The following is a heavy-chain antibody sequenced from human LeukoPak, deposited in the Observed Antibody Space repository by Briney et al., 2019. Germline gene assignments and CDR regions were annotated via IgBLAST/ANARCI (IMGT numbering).Heavy chain of an antibody. CDR3: ATGGGFGELLNPYYYGMDV. Sequence: ASVKVSCKVSGYTLTELSMHWVRQAPGKGLEWMGGFDPEDCETIYAQKFQGRVTMTEDTSTDTAYMELSSLGSEDTAVYYCATGGGFGELLNPYYYGMDVWGQGTTVTVSS. CDR1: GYTLTELS. V-gene: IGHV1-24*01. J-gene: IGHJ6*02. D-gene: IGHD3-10*01. CDR2: FDPEDCET.